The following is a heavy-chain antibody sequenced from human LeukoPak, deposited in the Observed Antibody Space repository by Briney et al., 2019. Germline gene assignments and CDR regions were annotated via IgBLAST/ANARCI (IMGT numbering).Heavy chain of an antibody. CDR2: IYWDDDK. D-gene: IGHD1-26*01. V-gene: IGHV2-5*02. CDR1: GFSLSTSGVG. J-gene: IGHJ4*02. CDR3: VYRQAKVGATTFDY. Sequence: SGPTLVNPTQTLTLTCTFSGFSLSTSGVGVGWIRQPPGKALEWLALIYWDDDKRYSPSLKSRLTITKDTSKNQVVLTMTNMDPVDIATYYCVYRQAKVGATTFDYWGQGTLVTVSS.